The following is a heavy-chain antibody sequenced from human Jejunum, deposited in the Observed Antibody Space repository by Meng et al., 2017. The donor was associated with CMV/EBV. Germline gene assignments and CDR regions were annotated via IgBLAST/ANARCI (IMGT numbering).Heavy chain of an antibody. V-gene: IGHV4-34*01. CDR3: ARRVQLHSGPYFDF. J-gene: IGHJ4*02. CDR1: CTFFSGYF. D-gene: IGHD6-25*01. Sequence: VSCTFFSGYFWTWFRQPPGKGLEWIGDIDQTGSINYNPSLTSRVTISLGTSKNQFSLKVNSVTVADTAVYFCARRVQLHSGPYFDFWGQGTLVTVSS. CDR2: IDQTGSI.